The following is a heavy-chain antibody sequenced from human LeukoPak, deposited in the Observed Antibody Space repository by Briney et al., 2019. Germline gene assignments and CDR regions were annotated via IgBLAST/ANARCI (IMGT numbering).Heavy chain of an antibody. CDR3: AGELLYYYYMDV. V-gene: IGHV4-59*11. D-gene: IGHD1-26*01. J-gene: IGHJ6*03. Sequence: SETLSLTCTVSGGSISSHYWGWIRQPPGKGLEWIGYIYYSGSTNYNPSLKSRVTISVDTSKNQFSLKLSSVTAADTAVYYCAGELLYYYYMDVWGKGTTVTVSS. CDR1: GGSISSHY. CDR2: IYYSGST.